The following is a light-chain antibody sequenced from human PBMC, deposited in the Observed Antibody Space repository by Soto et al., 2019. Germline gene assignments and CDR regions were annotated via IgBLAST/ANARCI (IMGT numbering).Light chain of an antibody. Sequence: DIQMTQSPSAMSASVGDRVTITCRASQGISKYLAWFQQKPGKVPKRLIYAASNLQSGVPSRFSGSGSGTEFTLTISSLQPEDFATYFCQQIYSAPLTFGGGTKVDIK. V-gene: IGKV1-17*03. CDR2: AAS. CDR3: QQIYSAPLT. J-gene: IGKJ4*01. CDR1: QGISKY.